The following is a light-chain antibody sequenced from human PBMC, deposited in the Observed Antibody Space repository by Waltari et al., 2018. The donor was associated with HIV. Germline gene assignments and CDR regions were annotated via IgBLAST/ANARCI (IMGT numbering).Light chain of an antibody. V-gene: IGLV2-23*02. CDR3: CSYAGRITSVV. CDR2: EVN. Sequence: QSALTQPASVSGSPGQSITISCTGTTSDVGSYNLFSWYQQHPGKAPKLMIYEVNKRPSGVSNRFSGSKSGNTASLTISGLQAEDEGYYYCCSYAGRITSVVFGGGTKLTVL. J-gene: IGLJ2*01. CDR1: TSDVGSYNL.